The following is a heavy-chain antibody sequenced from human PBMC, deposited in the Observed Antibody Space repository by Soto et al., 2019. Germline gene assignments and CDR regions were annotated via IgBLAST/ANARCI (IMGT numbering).Heavy chain of an antibody. J-gene: IGHJ6*02. Sequence: QVQLVQSGAEVKKPGSSVKVSCKASGGTFSSYTISWVRQAPGQGLEWMGRIIPILGIANYAQKFQGRVTITADKSTSTAYMELSSRRSEDTAVYYCARNSGYSSGWYGVHDGMDVWGQGTTVTVSS. CDR3: ARNSGYSSGWYGVHDGMDV. CDR1: GGTFSSYT. D-gene: IGHD6-19*01. V-gene: IGHV1-69*02. CDR2: IIPILGIA.